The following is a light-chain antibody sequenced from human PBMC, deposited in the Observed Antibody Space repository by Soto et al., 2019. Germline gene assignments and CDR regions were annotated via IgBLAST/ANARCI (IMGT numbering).Light chain of an antibody. CDR3: SSYTSSSTLV. CDR2: GVS. J-gene: IGLJ2*01. V-gene: IGLV2-14*01. Sequence: QSALTQPASVSGSPGRSITISCAGTSSDVGGYNYVSWYQQHPGKAPKLMIYGVSNRPSGISNRFSGSKSGNTASLTISGLQAEDEADYYCSSYTSSSTLVFGGGTKVTVL. CDR1: SSDVGGYNY.